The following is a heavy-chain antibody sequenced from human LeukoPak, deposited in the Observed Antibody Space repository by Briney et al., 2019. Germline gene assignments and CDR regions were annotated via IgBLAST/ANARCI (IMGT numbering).Heavy chain of an antibody. Sequence: PGGSLRLSCAASGFTFSTYAMSWVRQAPGKGLEWVSAISASGGSTNYADSVKGRFTISRDNSKNTLYLLMDSLRAEDTAVYYCAKTKLDTTMAYLDYWGQGTLVTVSS. CDR1: GFTFSTYA. J-gene: IGHJ4*02. D-gene: IGHD5-18*01. CDR3: AKTKLDTTMAYLDY. V-gene: IGHV3-23*01. CDR2: ISASGGST.